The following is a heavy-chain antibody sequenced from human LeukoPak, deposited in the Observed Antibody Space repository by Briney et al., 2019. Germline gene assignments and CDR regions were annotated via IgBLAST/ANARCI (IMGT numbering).Heavy chain of an antibody. V-gene: IGHV4-61*01. J-gene: IGHJ5*02. D-gene: IGHD4-17*01. CDR3: AREGTVDNWFDP. Sequence: SETLSLTCTVSGGSVSSGSCFWSWIRQPPGKGLEWIGYIHYSGRTNYNPSLESRVTISADTSKNQFSLKLNSVTAADTAVYYCAREGTVDNWFDPWGQGTLVTVSS. CDR2: IHYSGRT. CDR1: GGSVSSGSCF.